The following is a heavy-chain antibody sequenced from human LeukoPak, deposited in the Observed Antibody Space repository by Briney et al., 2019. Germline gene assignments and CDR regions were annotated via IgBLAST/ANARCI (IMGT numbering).Heavy chain of an antibody. J-gene: IGHJ6*02. V-gene: IGHV1-69*13. Sequence: SVKVSCKASGGTFSSYAISWVRQAPGQGLEWMGGIIPIFGTANYAQKFQGRVTITADESTSTAYMELSSLRSEDTAVYYCASKGGGDCPTTCRYYYGMDVWGQGTTVTVSS. D-gene: IGHD2-21*02. CDR1: GGTFSSYA. CDR3: ASKGGGDCPTTCRYYYGMDV. CDR2: IIPIFGTA.